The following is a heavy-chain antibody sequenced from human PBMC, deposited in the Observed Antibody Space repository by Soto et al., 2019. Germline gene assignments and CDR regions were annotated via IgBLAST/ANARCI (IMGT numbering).Heavy chain of an antibody. Sequence: VASVKVSCKASGYTFTSYYMHWVRQAPGQGLEWMGIINPSGGSTSYAQKFQGRVTMTRDTSTSTVYMEPSSLGSEDTAVYYCARDGGYSGSQGHGMDVWGQGTTVTVSS. D-gene: IGHD1-26*01. CDR1: GYTFTSYY. CDR3: ARDGGYSGSQGHGMDV. V-gene: IGHV1-46*01. CDR2: INPSGGST. J-gene: IGHJ6*02.